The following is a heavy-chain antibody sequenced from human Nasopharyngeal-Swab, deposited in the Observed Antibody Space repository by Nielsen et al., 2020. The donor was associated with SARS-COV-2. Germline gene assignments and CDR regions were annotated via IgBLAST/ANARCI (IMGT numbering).Heavy chain of an antibody. CDR2: IKPKSGGT. CDR3: ARRIIGSCRGGSCYGDQDALDM. J-gene: IGHJ3*02. D-gene: IGHD2-15*01. V-gene: IGHV1-2*06. CDR1: GYTFSGNY. Sequence: ASVKVSCKASGYTFSGNYIHWVRQAPGQGLEWMGRIKPKSGGTTSARLFQGRVSMTRDSSISTAYMELSRLTSDDTAVYYCARRIIGSCRGGSCYGDQDALDMLGQGTMVTVS.